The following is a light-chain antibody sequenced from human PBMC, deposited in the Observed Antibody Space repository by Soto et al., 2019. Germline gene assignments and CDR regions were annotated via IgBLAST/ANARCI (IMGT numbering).Light chain of an antibody. Sequence: DLQITQSPSTLSDSVGDRVTLTFRASQSISSWLAWYQQKPGKAPKVVIYDASDLESGVPSRFSGSGSGTEFTLTISSLQPDDSATYHCQQYSSYWTFGQGTKVDIK. V-gene: IGKV1-5*01. CDR2: DAS. CDR3: QQYSSYWT. J-gene: IGKJ1*01. CDR1: QSISSW.